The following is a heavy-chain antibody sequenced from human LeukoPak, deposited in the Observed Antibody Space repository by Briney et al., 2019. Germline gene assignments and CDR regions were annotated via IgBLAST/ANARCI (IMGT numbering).Heavy chain of an antibody. CDR2: ISSSAAST. CDR1: GFTSSDYA. V-gene: IGHV3-23*01. J-gene: IGHJ4*02. Sequence: GGSLRLSCAASGFTSSDYAMSWVRQAPGKGLEWVSTISSSAASTYYAGSVKGRFTISRDNSKNTLYLEMNSLKAEDTAVYYCAKDPTHGSGSYFFDYWGQGTLVIVSS. D-gene: IGHD3-10*01. CDR3: AKDPTHGSGSYFFDY.